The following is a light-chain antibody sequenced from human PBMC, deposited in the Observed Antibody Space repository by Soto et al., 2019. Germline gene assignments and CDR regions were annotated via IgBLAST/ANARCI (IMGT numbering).Light chain of an antibody. Sequence: EIVMTQSPATLSVSPGERVTLSCRASQSVGSNLAWYQQKPGEVPRVLVYAASTRASGVPVRFSGSGSGTEFTLTISSLQSEDFAVYYCQQYINGPMYTFGQGTKLEIK. CDR1: QSVGSN. V-gene: IGKV3-15*01. CDR2: AAS. J-gene: IGKJ2*01. CDR3: QQYINGPMYT.